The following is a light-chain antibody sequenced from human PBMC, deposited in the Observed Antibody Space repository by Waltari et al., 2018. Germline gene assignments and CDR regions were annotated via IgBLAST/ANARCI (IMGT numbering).Light chain of an antibody. J-gene: IGLJ3*02. Sequence: QSALTQPRSGSGSPGQSVTISCTGTSSDVGGYNYVSWYQQHPGKAPKLMIYDVSKRPPGVPDRFSGSKSGNTASLTISGLQAEDEADYYCCSYAGSFWVFGGGTKLTVL. CDR3: CSYAGSFWV. CDR1: SSDVGGYNY. CDR2: DVS. V-gene: IGLV2-11*01.